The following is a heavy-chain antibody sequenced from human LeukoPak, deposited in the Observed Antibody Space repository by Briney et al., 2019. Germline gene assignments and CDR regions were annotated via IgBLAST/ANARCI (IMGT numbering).Heavy chain of an antibody. Sequence: GGSLRLSCAVSGLTFSSSWMDWVRQAPGKGLEWVASINPDGNKKYSADSVKGRFTISRDNAENSLYLQMNSLRVEDTALYYCARDLAYSRLDYWGQGMLVTVSS. CDR1: GLTFSSSW. CDR2: INPDGNKK. D-gene: IGHD5-18*01. CDR3: ARDLAYSRLDY. V-gene: IGHV3-7*01. J-gene: IGHJ4*02.